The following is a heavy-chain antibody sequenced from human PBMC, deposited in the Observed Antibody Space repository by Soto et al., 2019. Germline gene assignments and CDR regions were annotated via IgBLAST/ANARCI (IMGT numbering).Heavy chain of an antibody. Sequence: SVKVSCKASGGTFSSYAISWVRQAPGQGLEWMGGIIPIFGTANYAQKFQGRVTITADESTSTAYMELSSLRSEDTAVYYCARVRSGYSYGYGGGYFDYWGQGTLVTVSS. J-gene: IGHJ4*02. D-gene: IGHD5-18*01. V-gene: IGHV1-69*13. CDR2: IIPIFGTA. CDR3: ARVRSGYSYGYGGGYFDY. CDR1: GGTFSSYA.